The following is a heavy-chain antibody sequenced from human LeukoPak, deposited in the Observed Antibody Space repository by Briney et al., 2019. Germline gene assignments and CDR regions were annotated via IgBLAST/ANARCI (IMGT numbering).Heavy chain of an antibody. CDR2: ISSSSSYI. D-gene: IGHD5-12*01. CDR3: ARDRGYSGYENDY. CDR1: GFTFSSYS. J-gene: IGHJ4*02. Sequence: GGSLRLSCAASGFTFSSYSMNWVRQAPGKGLEWVSSISSSSSYIYYADSVKGRFTISRDNAKNSLYLQMNSLRAEDTAVYYCARDRGYSGYENDYWGQGTLVTVSS. V-gene: IGHV3-21*01.